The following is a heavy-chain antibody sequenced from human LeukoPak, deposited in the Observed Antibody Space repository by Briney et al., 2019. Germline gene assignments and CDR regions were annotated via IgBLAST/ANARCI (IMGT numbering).Heavy chain of an antibody. V-gene: IGHV4-38-2*02. Sequence: SETLSLTCTVSGYSISSGYYWGWIRQPPGKGLEWIGSIYHSGSTYYNPSLKSRVTISVDTSKNQFSLKLSSVNAADTAVYYCARWAPGGGTMIVVVIRDAFDIWGQGTMVTVSS. CDR2: IYHSGST. J-gene: IGHJ3*02. CDR3: ARWAPGGGTMIVVVIRDAFDI. D-gene: IGHD3-22*01. CDR1: GYSISSGYY.